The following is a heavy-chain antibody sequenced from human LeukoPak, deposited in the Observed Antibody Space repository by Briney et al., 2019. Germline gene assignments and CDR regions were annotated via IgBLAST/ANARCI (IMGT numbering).Heavy chain of an antibody. CDR2: IIPIFGTA. CDR1: GGTFSSYA. V-gene: IGHV1-69*05. Sequence: SVKVSCKASGGTFSSYAISWVRHAPGQGLEWMGGIIPIFGTANYAQKFQGRVTITTDESTSTAYMELSSLRSEDTAVYYCARTLSIAARLSWFDPWGQGTLVTVSS. CDR3: ARTLSIAARLSWFDP. D-gene: IGHD6-6*01. J-gene: IGHJ5*02.